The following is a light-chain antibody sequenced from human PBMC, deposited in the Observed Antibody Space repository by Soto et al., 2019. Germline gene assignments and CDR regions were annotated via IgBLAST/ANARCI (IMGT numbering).Light chain of an antibody. V-gene: IGKV3-15*01. CDR3: QQYNNWRT. CDR2: GAS. CDR1: QSVNTN. Sequence: EIVMTQSPATLSVSPGEGATLSCRASQSVNTNLAWYQLKPGQAPRLLIYGASTRATGIPARFSGSGSGTEFTLTISSLQSEDFALYYCQQYNNWRTVGQGTKVEIK. J-gene: IGKJ1*01.